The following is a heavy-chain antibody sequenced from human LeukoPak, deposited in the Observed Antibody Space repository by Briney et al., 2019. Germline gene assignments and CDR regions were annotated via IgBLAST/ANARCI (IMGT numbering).Heavy chain of an antibody. CDR2: ISYDGSKK. CDR1: GFTFSSYG. D-gene: IGHD1-26*01. CDR3: ARDRSWELHITWYFAL. J-gene: IGHJ2*01. Sequence: GGSLRLSCAASGFTFSSYGMHWVRQAPGKGLEWVAVISYDGSKKYYADSGKGRFTIPRDNSNNTLYLQMNSLRAEDTAVYYCARDRSWELHITWYFALWGRGTLVTVSS. V-gene: IGHV3-30*03.